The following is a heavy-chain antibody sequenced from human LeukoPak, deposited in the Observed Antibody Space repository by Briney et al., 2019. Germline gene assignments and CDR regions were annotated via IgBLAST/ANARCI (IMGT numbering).Heavy chain of an antibody. V-gene: IGHV1-46*01. J-gene: IGHJ4*02. CDR3: AGKPPRSGDFNS. CDR2: IKASGGNT. Sequence: SVKVSCKASGYTFTSYYMHWVRQAPGQGLEWMGVIKASGGNTSYAQKFQGRVTITRDTSPNTAYIELGALTSDGSAHYCFAGKPPRSGDFNSWGQGALVTVSS. CDR1: GYTFTSYY. D-gene: IGHD1-26*01.